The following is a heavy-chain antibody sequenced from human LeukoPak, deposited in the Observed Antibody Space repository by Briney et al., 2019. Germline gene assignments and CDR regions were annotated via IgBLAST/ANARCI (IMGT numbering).Heavy chain of an antibody. V-gene: IGHV3-21*01. CDR2: ISSSSSYI. J-gene: IGHJ6*03. CDR1: GFTFSSYS. D-gene: IGHD6-19*01. CDR3: ARDSNGWGDSRYYYYMDV. Sequence: SGGSLRLSCAASGFTFSSYSMNWVRQAPGKGLEWVSSISSSSSYIYYADSVKGRFTISRDNAKNSLYLQMNSLRAEDTAVYYCARDSNGWGDSRYYYYMDVWGKGTTVTVSS.